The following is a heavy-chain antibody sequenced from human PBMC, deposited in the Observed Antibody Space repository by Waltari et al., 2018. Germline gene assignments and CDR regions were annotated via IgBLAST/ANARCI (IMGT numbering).Heavy chain of an antibody. J-gene: IGHJ4*02. V-gene: IGHV4-39*01. D-gene: IGHD3-22*01. CDR2: IYYSGST. Sequence: QLQLQESGPGLVKPSETLSLTCTVSGGSISSSSYYWGWIRQPPGKGLEWIGSIYYSGSTYYNPSLKSRVTISVDTSKNQFSLKLSSVTAADTAVYYCARLNYYDSSGYEGSDFDYWGQGTLVTVSS. CDR1: GGSISSSSYY. CDR3: ARLNYYDSSGYEGSDFDY.